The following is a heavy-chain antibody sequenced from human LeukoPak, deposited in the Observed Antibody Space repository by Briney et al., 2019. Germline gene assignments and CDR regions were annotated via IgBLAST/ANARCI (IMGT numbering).Heavy chain of an antibody. CDR3: ARDPRRQRRAFHI. V-gene: IGHV3-48*01. Sequence: GGSLRLSCAASGFTFSSYIMNGVRQAPGKGLEGVSYISSDMRNINYADSVNGRFPISRDNAKNSLYLQMNSLRAEDTAVSSCARDPRRQRRAFHIWGQGTMVSVSS. CDR2: ISSDMRNI. J-gene: IGHJ3*02. CDR1: GFTFSSYI.